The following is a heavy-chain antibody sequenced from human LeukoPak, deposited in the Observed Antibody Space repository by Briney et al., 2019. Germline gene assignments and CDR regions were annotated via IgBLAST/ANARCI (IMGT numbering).Heavy chain of an antibody. Sequence: ASVKVSCKASGDTFTGHYIHWVRQAPGQGLEWMGISNPRGGSTSHAQKFQGRVTMTTDTSTSTVYMELSSLRSEDTAVYYCARSPAYCSGSTCYGHNWFDPWGQGTLVTVSS. CDR2: SNPRGGST. D-gene: IGHD2-15*01. V-gene: IGHV1-46*01. CDR1: GDTFTGHY. CDR3: ARSPAYCSGSTCYGHNWFDP. J-gene: IGHJ5*02.